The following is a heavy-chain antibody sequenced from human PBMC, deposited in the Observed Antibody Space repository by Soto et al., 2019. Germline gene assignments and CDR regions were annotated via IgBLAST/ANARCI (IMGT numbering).Heavy chain of an antibody. CDR2: IYSGGST. CDR3: ARDRVESGYPEYFHH. Sequence: EVQLVESGGGLIQPGGSLRLSCAASGFTVSSNYMSWVRQAPGKGLEWVSVIYSGGSTYYADSVKGRFTISRDNSKNTLYLQMNSLRAEDTAVYYCARDRVESGYPEYFHHWGQGTLFTVSS. CDR1: GFTVSSNY. V-gene: IGHV3-53*01. J-gene: IGHJ1*01. D-gene: IGHD3-22*01.